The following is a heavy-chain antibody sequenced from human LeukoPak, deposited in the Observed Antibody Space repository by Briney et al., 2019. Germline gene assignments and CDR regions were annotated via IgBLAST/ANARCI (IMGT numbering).Heavy chain of an antibody. CDR1: GYTFTGYY. CDR2: INPDSGGT. V-gene: IGHV1-2*02. J-gene: IGHJ3*02. CDR3: ARGPYYYDSSGKAYDAFDI. Sequence: ASVKVSCKASGYTFTGYYIHWVRQAPGQGLEWMGWINPDSGGTNYAQKFQGRVTMTRDTSIRTAYMELSRLRSDDTAVYYCARGPYYYDSSGKAYDAFDIWGQGTMVTVSS. D-gene: IGHD3-22*01.